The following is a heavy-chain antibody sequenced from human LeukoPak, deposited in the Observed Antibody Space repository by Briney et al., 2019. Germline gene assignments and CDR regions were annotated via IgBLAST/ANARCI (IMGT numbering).Heavy chain of an antibody. Sequence: GGSLRLSCAASGFTFSSYSMNWVRQAPGKGLESVSSISISSSYIYYADSVKGRFTISRDNAKNSLYLQMNSLRAEDTDVYYCARFSEYSHMDVWGQGTTVTVSS. D-gene: IGHD5-18*01. CDR3: ARFSEYSHMDV. V-gene: IGHV3-21*01. J-gene: IGHJ6*02. CDR2: ISISSSYI. CDR1: GFTFSSYS.